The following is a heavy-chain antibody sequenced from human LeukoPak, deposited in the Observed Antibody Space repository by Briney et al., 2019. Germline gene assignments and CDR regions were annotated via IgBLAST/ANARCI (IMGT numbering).Heavy chain of an antibody. CDR3: ARRRLVTDY. CDR1: GASITSSPYY. CDR2: IYYSGST. D-gene: IGHD2-21*02. Sequence: KPSETLSLTCSVSGASITSSPYYWGWIRQPPGKGLEWIGSIYYSGSTYYNPSLKSRVTISVDTSKNQFSLKLGSVTAADTAVYYCARRRLVTDYWGQGTLVTVSS. V-gene: IGHV4-39*07. J-gene: IGHJ4*02.